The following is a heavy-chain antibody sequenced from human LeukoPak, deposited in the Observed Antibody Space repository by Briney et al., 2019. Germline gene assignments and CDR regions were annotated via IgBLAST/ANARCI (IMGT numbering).Heavy chain of an antibody. D-gene: IGHD5-24*01. J-gene: IGHJ3*02. Sequence: SETLSLTCTVSGGSISSYYWSWIRQPPGKGLEWIGYIYYSGSTNYNPSLKSRVTISVDTSKNQFSLKLSSVTAADTAVYYCARDGGERWLQLGAFDIWGQGTMVTVSS. CDR1: GGSISSYY. CDR2: IYYSGST. CDR3: ARDGGERWLQLGAFDI. V-gene: IGHV4-59*01.